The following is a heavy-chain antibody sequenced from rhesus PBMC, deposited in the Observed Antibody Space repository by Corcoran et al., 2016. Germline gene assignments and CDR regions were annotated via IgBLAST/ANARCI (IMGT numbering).Heavy chain of an antibody. Sequence: QVQLQESGPGLVKPSETLSLTCAVSGYSISSGYGWGWIRQPPGKGLEWIGQIFGGTGPTYYNPSLNSRVTVSTDTSKNQFSLRLTSVTAADTAVYYCLSSGWSGFWGQGVLVTVSS. CDR2: IFGGTGPT. J-gene: IGHJ4*01. D-gene: IGHD6S26*01. CDR3: LSSGWSGF. CDR1: GYSISSGYG. V-gene: IGHV4-127*01.